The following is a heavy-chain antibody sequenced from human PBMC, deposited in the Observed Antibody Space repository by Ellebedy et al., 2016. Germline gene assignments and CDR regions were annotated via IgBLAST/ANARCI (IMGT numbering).Heavy chain of an antibody. CDR2: INIANSDT. D-gene: IGHD4-17*01. V-gene: IGHV1-3*04. J-gene: IGHJ6*03. CDR1: GNTFTSYA. CDR3: AISGGLTTVTMEDYYMDV. Sequence: ASVKVSCKASGNTFTSYAIHWVRQAPGQRLEWMGWINIANSDTKYSQKFQGRVAFTRDTSASTAYMGLSSLRSEDMAVYYCAISGGLTTVTMEDYYMDVWGKGTMVTVSS.